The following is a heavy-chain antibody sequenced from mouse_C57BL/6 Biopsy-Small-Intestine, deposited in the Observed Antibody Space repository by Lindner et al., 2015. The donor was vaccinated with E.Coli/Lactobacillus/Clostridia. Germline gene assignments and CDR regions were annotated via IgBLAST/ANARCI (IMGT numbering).Heavy chain of an antibody. CDR2: INPISGGT. CDR3: ARGDRRDWSGDYYHYGMDV. J-gene: IGHJ1*01. CDR1: GYTFTDYY. V-gene: IGHV1-18*01. D-gene: IGHD1-1*01. Sequence: SVKVSCKVSGYTFTDYYMHWVRQAPGQGLEWMGWINPISGGTNFAQKFQVRVTMTRDTSISTAFTELSRLKSDDTAVYYCARGDRRDWSGDYYHYGMDVWGQGTTVTVSS.